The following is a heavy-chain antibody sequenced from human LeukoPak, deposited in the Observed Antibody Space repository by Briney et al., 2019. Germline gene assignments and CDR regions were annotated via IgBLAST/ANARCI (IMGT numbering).Heavy chain of an antibody. Sequence: SETLSLTCAVYGGSFSGYYWSWIRQPPGKGLEWIGSIYYSGNTHYNPSLKNRVTMSVDRSKNQFSLKLSSVTAADTAVFYCARSEAPDYYDSSGYYDFDLWGQGTLVTASS. J-gene: IGHJ4*02. CDR2: IYYSGNT. CDR1: GGSFSGYY. V-gene: IGHV4-34*01. CDR3: ARSEAPDYYDSSGYYDFDL. D-gene: IGHD3-22*01.